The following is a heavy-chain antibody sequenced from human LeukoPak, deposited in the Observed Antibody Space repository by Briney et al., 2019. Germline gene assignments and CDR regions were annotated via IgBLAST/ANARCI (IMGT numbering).Heavy chain of an antibody. J-gene: IGHJ5*02. CDR2: IIPIFDTA. CDR3: ARARSPSSGYLLRDHNWFDP. CDR1: GGTFSSYA. D-gene: IGHD3-22*01. Sequence: ASVKVSCKASGGTFSSYAISWVRQAPGQGLEWMGGIIPIFDTANYAQKFQGRVTITTDESTSTAYMGLSSLRSEDTAVYYCARARSPSSGYLLRDHNWFDPWGQGTLVTVSS. V-gene: IGHV1-69*05.